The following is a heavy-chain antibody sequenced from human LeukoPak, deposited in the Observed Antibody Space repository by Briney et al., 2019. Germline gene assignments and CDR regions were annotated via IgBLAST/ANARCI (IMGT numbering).Heavy chain of an antibody. CDR2: INHSGST. J-gene: IGHJ2*01. V-gene: IGHV4-34*01. D-gene: IGHD3-9*01. Sequence: SETLSLTCAVCGGSFSGYYWSWIRQPPGKGLEWIGEINHSGSTNYNPSLKSRVTISVDTSKNQFSLKLSSVTAADTAVYYCARHYGGWLLSYWYFDLWGRGTLVTVSS. CDR3: ARHYGGWLLSYWYFDL. CDR1: GGSFSGYY.